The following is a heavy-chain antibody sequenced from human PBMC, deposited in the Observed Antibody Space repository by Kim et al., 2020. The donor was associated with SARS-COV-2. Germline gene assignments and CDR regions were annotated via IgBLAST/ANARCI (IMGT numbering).Heavy chain of an antibody. J-gene: IGHJ6*02. CDR2: ISGSGGST. D-gene: IGHD2-15*01. Sequence: GGSLRLSCAASGFTFSSSAMNWVRQAPGKGLEWVSAISGSGGSTYYADSVKGRFTISRDNSKNTLYLQMNSLRAEDTAVYYCAKAGAGVPLVVVVPTTAYGMDVWGQGTTVTVSS. V-gene: IGHV3-23*01. CDR1: GFTFSSSA. CDR3: AKAGAGVPLVVVVPTTAYGMDV.